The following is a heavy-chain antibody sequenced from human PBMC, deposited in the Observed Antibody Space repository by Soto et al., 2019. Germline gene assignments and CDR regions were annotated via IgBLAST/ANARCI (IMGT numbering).Heavy chain of an antibody. CDR2: IIPIFGTA. D-gene: IGHD5-12*01. V-gene: IGHV1-69*12. J-gene: IGHJ5*02. CDR1: GGTVSNYA. CDR3: AVGSVDIVPTGMKPFDP. Sequence: QVQLVQSGAEVKKPGSSVKVSCKASGGTVSNYAISWVRQAPGQGLEWMGGIIPIFGTANYAQKFQGRVTITADESTSTAYMELSSLRSEDTAIYYCAVGSVDIVPTGMKPFDPWGQGTLVTVSS.